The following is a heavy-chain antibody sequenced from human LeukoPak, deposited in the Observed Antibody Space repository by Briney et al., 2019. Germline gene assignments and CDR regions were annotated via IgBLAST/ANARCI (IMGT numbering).Heavy chain of an antibody. J-gene: IGHJ5*02. V-gene: IGHV1-46*01. CDR2: INPTGGSA. CDR1: GYTFTSYY. Sequence: ASVKVSCKASGYTFTSYYMHWVRQAPGQGLEWMGLINPTGGSAGYAQKFQGRVTMTRDMSTSTDYMELSSLRSEDTAIYYCARDNSVGDNAWWFDPWGQGTLVTVSS. CDR3: ARDNSVGDNAWWFDP. D-gene: IGHD1-26*01.